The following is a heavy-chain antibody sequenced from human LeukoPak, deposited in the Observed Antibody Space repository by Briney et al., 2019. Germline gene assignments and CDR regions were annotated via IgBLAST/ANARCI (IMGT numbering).Heavy chain of an antibody. CDR3: ARGWELHGLPISPGAFDI. D-gene: IGHD1-26*01. J-gene: IGHJ3*02. Sequence: EASVKVSCKASGYTFTSYGISWVRQAPGQGPEWMGWISTYNGDTDYAQKLQGRVTLTTDTSTSTAYMELRSLTSDDTAVYYCARGWELHGLPISPGAFDIWGQGTMVTVSS. V-gene: IGHV1-18*01. CDR2: ISTYNGDT. CDR1: GYTFTSYG.